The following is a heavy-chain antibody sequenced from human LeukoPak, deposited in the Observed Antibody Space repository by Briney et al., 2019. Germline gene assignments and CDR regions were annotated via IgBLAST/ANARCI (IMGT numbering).Heavy chain of an antibody. CDR1: GGSISSGGYY. CDR3: ASMWADYGDYEYGMDV. Sequence: SETLSLTCTVSGGSISSGGYYWSWIRQPPGKGLEWIGYIYHSGSTYYNPSLKSRVTISVDRSKNQFSLKLSSVTAADTAVYYCASMWADYGDYEYGMDVWGQGTTVTVSS. V-gene: IGHV4-30-2*02. CDR2: IYHSGST. J-gene: IGHJ6*02. D-gene: IGHD4-17*01.